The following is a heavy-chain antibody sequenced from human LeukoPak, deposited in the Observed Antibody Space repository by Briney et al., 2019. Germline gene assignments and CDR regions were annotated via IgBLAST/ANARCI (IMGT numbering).Heavy chain of an antibody. J-gene: IGHJ3*02. CDR2: ISYDGSNK. CDR1: GFTFSSYA. D-gene: IGHD5-18*01. CDR3: ARVGGYSYGYGAFDI. Sequence: GGSLRLSCAASGFTFSSYAMHWVRQAPGKGLEWVAVISYDGSNKYYADSVKGRFTISRDNSKNTLYLQMNSLRAEDTAVYYCARVGGYSYGYGAFDIWGQRTMVTVSS. V-gene: IGHV3-30-3*01.